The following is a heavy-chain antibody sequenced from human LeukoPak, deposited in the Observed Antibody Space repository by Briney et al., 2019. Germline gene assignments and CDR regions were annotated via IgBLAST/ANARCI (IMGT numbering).Heavy chain of an antibody. Sequence: GGSLRLSCVASGFNVSNNYMSWIRQPPGKGLEWVSVIYSGGSTFYADSVKGRFTISRDISKNIMYLQMNSLRVEDTAVYYCARDQGAAAGNWGQGTLVAVSS. J-gene: IGHJ4*02. V-gene: IGHV3-53*01. CDR1: GFNVSNNY. CDR3: ARDQGAAAGN. D-gene: IGHD6-13*01. CDR2: IYSGGST.